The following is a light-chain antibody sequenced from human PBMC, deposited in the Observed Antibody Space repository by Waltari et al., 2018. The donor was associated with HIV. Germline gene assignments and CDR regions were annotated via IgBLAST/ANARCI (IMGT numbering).Light chain of an antibody. J-gene: IGLJ2*01. CDR1: SSDVGGYNY. CDR2: EVS. CDR3: TSYAGRNTLV. V-gene: IGLV2-8*01. Sequence: QSALTQPPSASGSPGQSVTISCTGTSSDVGGYNYVSWYQQHPGKAPKLMIYEVSKRPSGVPERFSGSNSCNTASLTVSGLQAEDEADYYCTSYAGRNTLVFGGGTKLTVL.